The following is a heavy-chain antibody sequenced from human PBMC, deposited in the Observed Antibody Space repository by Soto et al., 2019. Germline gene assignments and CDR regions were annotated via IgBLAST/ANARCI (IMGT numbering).Heavy chain of an antibody. CDR1: CGSMRNYY. Sequence: PSETLSLTCSVSCGSMRNYYWNWIRQPPGRGLEWIGYVYHSGSTNYNPSLKSRVSMSVDVSRNHFSLTLHSVTAADTAVYFCTSSYSTSSSPDYWGQGTPVTVSS. CDR3: TSSYSTSSSPDY. J-gene: IGHJ4*02. CDR2: VYHSGST. V-gene: IGHV4-59*01. D-gene: IGHD6-6*01.